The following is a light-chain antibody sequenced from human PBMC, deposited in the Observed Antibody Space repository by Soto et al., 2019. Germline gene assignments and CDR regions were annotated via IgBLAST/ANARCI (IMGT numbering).Light chain of an antibody. CDR1: QTIINNY. J-gene: IGKJ5*01. V-gene: IGKV3-20*01. CDR2: DAS. Sequence: EIVLTQSPDTLSSSPGERATLSCRASQTIINNYLAWYQQRPGQAPRLLIYDASTRATGIPDRYSGSASGTYFTLTISRLDPEDFTVYYCHQYSDSPPFTFGQGTRL. CDR3: HQYSDSPPFT.